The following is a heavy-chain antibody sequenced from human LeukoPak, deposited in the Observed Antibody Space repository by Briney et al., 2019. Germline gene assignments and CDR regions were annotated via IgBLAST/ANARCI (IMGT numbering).Heavy chain of an antibody. Sequence: ASVKVSCKASGYTFTSYVISWVRQAPGQGLKWMGWIIAYNGNTNYAQKLQGRVTMTTDTSTRTAYMELRSLRSDDTAVYYCARESGAYYDFWSGYYNDYYFDYWGQGTLVTVSS. CDR2: IIAYNGNT. J-gene: IGHJ4*02. V-gene: IGHV1-18*01. CDR3: ARESGAYYDFWSGYYNDYYFDY. CDR1: GYTFTSYV. D-gene: IGHD3-3*01.